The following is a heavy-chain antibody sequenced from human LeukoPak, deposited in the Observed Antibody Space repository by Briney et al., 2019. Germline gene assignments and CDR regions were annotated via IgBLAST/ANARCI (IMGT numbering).Heavy chain of an antibody. CDR2: INHSGST. V-gene: IGHV4-34*01. Sequence: SETLSLTCAVYGGSFSGYYWSWIRQPPGKGLEWIGEINHSGSTNYNPSLKSRVTISVDTSKNQFPLKLSSVTAADTAVYYCARASSIAAAGPGMYYMDVWGKGTTVTVSS. D-gene: IGHD6-13*01. J-gene: IGHJ6*03. CDR3: ARASSIAAAGPGMYYMDV. CDR1: GGSFSGYY.